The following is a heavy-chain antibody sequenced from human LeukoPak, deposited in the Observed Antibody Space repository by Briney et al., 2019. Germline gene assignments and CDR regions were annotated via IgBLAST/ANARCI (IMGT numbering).Heavy chain of an antibody. CDR1: GFTFSMFW. CDR2: IKEDGSEK. CDR3: ASHFL. Sequence: GGSLRLSCAASGFTFSMFWMNWVRQAPGEGLEWVANIKEDGSEKYYVESVKGRFTISRDNAQNLLYLQMNSLRAEDTAMYYCASHFLGGQGTLVTVSS. J-gene: IGHJ4*02. D-gene: IGHD3-3*02. V-gene: IGHV3-7*01.